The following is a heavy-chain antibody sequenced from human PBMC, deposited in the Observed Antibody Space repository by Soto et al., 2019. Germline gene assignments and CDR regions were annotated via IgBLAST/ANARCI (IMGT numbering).Heavy chain of an antibody. CDR3: AHFDWFIDY. CDR1: GFTFSTYS. J-gene: IGHJ4*02. Sequence: GGSLSLSCAASGFTFSTYSICLVRQAPGKGLEWVSAISGSGASTYYADSVKGRFTISRDNSKNTLYLQMNSLRAEDTAVYYCAHFDWFIDYWGQGTLVTVSS. V-gene: IGHV3-23*01. CDR2: ISGSGAST. D-gene: IGHD3-9*01.